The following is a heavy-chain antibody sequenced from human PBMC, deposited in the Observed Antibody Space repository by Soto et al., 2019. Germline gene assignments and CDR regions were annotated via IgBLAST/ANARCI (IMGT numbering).Heavy chain of an antibody. V-gene: IGHV3-7*03. CDR2: IKQDGSEK. D-gene: IGHD3-3*01. J-gene: IGHJ6*02. Sequence: GGSLRLSCAASGFTFSSYWMSWVRQAPGKGLEWVANIKQDGSEKYYVDSVKGRFTISRDNAKNSLYLQMNSLRAEDTAVYYCARGREDRITIFGTNFYGMDVWGQGTTVTVSS. CDR1: GFTFSSYW. CDR3: ARGREDRITIFGTNFYGMDV.